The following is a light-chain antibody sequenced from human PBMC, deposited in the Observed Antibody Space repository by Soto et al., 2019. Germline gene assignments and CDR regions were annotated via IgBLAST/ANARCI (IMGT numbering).Light chain of an antibody. CDR3: QQRSNWPPLFT. CDR2: DAS. CDR1: QSVSTY. Sequence: EIVLTQSPATLSLSPGERATLACRASQSVSTYLAWYQQKPGQAPRLLIYDASKRATGIPVRFSGSGSGTDFTLTISGLEPEDFAVYYCQQRSNWPPLFTFGPGTKLDIK. V-gene: IGKV3-11*01. J-gene: IGKJ3*01.